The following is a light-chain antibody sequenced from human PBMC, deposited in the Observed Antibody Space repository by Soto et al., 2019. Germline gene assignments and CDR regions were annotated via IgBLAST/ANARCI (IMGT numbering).Light chain of an antibody. Sequence: DIQMTQSPSSLSASVVDRVTITCRASQSISSYLNWYQQKPGKAPKLLIYDASTLQSGVPPRFSGSGSGTEFTLTIRSLQPDDIATYYCQQYSSYSAWTFGEGTKVDIK. CDR1: QSISSY. CDR2: DAS. V-gene: IGKV1-5*01. CDR3: QQYSSYSAWT. J-gene: IGKJ1*01.